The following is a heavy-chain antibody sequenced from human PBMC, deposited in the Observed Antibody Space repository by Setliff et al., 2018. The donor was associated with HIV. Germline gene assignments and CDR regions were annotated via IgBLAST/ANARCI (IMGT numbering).Heavy chain of an antibody. CDR3: ARRGMWSYETGGNPTATFDY. V-gene: IGHV4-39*01. J-gene: IGHJ4*02. CDR2: IYFSGTP. Sequence: SETLSLTCTVSGGSINSRRYYWAGIRQPPGKGLEWVASIYFSGTPYYNPSLKNRVTISVDTSKDQFSLKLSSVTAADTAVYYCARRGMWSYETGGNPTATFDYWGQGVLVTVSS. D-gene: IGHD2-8*02. CDR1: GGSINSRRYY.